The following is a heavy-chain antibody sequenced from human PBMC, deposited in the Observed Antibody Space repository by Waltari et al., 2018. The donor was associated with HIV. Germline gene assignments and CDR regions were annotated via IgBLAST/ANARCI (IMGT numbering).Heavy chain of an antibody. V-gene: IGHV3-11*04. Sequence: QIHLVESGGGLVKPGWSLRLSCAASGFPFSAYDMSWIRQAPGKQPEWVSYINRGGSSKYVADFVNGRFTISRDNSENSLYLQMNNLRAEDAAVYYCAKMGGVFYRFDAWGQGTLVTVSS. CDR1: GFPFSAYD. J-gene: IGHJ5*02. D-gene: IGHD2-8*01. CDR2: INRGGSSK. CDR3: AKMGGVFYRFDA.